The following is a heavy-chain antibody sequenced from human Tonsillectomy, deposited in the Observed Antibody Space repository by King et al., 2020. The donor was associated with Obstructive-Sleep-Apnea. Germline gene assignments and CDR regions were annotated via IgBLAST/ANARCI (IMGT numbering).Heavy chain of an antibody. CDR2: ISYDGSNK. CDR1: GFTFNNYG. D-gene: IGHD3-9*01. CDR3: AKGLDYFDWLSLDV. Sequence: VQLVESGGGVVQPGRSLRLSCAASGFTFNNYGMHWVRQAPGKGLEWVAVISYDGSNKYYADSVKGRFTISRDNCKNTLHLQMNSLRAEDTDVYYCAKGLDYFDWLSLDVWGQGTTVTVS. J-gene: IGHJ6*02. V-gene: IGHV3-30*18.